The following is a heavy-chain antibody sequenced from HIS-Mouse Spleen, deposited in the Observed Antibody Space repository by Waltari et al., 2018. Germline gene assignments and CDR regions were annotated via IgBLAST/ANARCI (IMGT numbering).Heavy chain of an antibody. CDR1: GFTFGSYS. V-gene: IGHV3-48*01. CDR3: ARDLGNWFDP. CDR2: ISSSSSTI. J-gene: IGHJ5*02. Sequence: EVQLVESGGGLVQRGGSVRLSCAASGFTFGSYSMTWVRQAPGKGLEWVSYISSSSSTIYYADSVKGRFTISRDNAKNSLYLQMNSLRAEDTAVYYCARDLGNWFDPWGQGTLVTVSS.